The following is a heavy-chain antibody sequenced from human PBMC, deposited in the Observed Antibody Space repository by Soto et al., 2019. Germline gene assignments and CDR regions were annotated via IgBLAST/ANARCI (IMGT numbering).Heavy chain of an antibody. CDR3: ATLVYYGPSKAAFEP. CDR1: GETFTSYD. D-gene: IGHD3-10*01. Sequence: ASVEVSCKASGETFTSYDSNWVRQATGQGLEWMGWMNPNSGNTGYAQKFQGRVTMTRNTSISTAYMELSSLRYEDTAVYSCATLVYYGPSKAAFEPWGKGPLVTGSS. V-gene: IGHV1-8*01. J-gene: IGHJ5*02. CDR2: MNPNSGNT.